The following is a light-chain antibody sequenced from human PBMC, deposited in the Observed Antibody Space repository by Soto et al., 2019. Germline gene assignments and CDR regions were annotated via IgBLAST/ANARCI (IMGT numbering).Light chain of an antibody. Sequence: IQLTQSPSFLSASVGDRVTITCRASQGISSYLAWYHQKPGKAPKLLISAASALHRGVPSRFRGSGSGTEFTLTISSLQPEDFATYYCQQLNSYPLTFGGGTKVDI. CDR3: QQLNSYPLT. V-gene: IGKV1-9*01. CDR2: AAS. J-gene: IGKJ4*01. CDR1: QGISSY.